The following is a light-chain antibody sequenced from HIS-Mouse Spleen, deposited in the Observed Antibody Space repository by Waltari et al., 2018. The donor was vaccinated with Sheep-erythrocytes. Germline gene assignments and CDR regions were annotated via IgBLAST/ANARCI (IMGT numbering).Light chain of an antibody. Sequence: QSALTQPPSASGSPGQSVTISCTGTSSDVGGYNYVSWYQRPPGKAPKLMIYEVSKRPSGVPDGFAGSKSGNTASLTVSGLQAEDEADYYCSSYAGSNNYVFGTGTKVTVL. CDR1: SSDVGGYNY. J-gene: IGLJ1*01. V-gene: IGLV2-8*01. CDR3: SSYAGSNNYV. CDR2: EVS.